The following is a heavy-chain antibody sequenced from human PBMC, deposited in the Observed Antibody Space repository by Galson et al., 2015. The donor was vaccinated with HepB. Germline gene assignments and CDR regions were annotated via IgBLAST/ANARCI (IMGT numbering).Heavy chain of an antibody. CDR1: GGSISSSSYY. CDR3: AGALGAVAGTFDY. J-gene: IGHJ4*02. Sequence: ETLSLTCTVSGGSISSSSYYWGWIRQPPGKGLEWIGSIYYSGSTYYNPSLKSRVTISVDTSKNQFSLKLSSVTAADTAVYYCAGALGAVAGTFDYWGQGTLVTVSS. CDR2: IYYSGST. V-gene: IGHV4-39*01. D-gene: IGHD6-19*01.